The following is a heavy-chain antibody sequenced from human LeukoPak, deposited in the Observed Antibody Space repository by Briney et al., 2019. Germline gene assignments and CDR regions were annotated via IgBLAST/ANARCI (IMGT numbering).Heavy chain of an antibody. CDR3: ATQAQILDAFDI. J-gene: IGHJ3*02. Sequence: ASVKVSCKASGYTFTSYAMHWVRQDPGQRLERMGWINAGNGNTKYSQKFQGRVTITRDTSASTAYMELSSLRSEDTAVYYCATQAQILDAFDIWGQGTMVTVSS. V-gene: IGHV1-3*01. CDR2: INAGNGNT. CDR1: GYTFTSYA.